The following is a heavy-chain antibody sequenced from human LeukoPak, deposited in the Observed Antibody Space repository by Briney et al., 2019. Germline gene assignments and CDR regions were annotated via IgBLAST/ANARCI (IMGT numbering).Heavy chain of an antibody. V-gene: IGHV5-51*01. D-gene: IGHD1-1*01. CDR1: GYSFTTYW. J-gene: IGHJ4*02. CDR3: ARPGPTVRYFDY. Sequence: GESLKISCKVSGYSFTTYWIAWVRHMPGKGLEWMGIIYPGDSDTRYSPSFQGQVTISADKSISTAYLQWSSLKASDTAMYYCARPGPTVRYFDYWGRGTLVTVSS. CDR2: IYPGDSDT.